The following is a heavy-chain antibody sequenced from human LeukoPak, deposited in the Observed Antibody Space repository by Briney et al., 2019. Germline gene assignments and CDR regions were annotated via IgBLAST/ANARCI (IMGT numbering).Heavy chain of an antibody. D-gene: IGHD3-9*01. V-gene: IGHV4-34*01. CDR3: ARRDYDILTGYSTYYMDV. J-gene: IGHJ6*03. Sequence: PSETLSLTCAVYGGSFSGYYWSWIRQPPGKGLEWIGEINHSGSTNYNPSLKSRLTISVDTSKNQFSLKLTSLSAADTAVYYCARRDYDILTGYSTYYMDVWAKGTTVIISS. CDR1: GGSFSGYY. CDR2: INHSGST.